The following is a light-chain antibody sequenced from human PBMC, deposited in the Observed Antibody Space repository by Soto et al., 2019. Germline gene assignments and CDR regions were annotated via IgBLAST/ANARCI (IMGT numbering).Light chain of an antibody. V-gene: IGKV3-15*01. J-gene: IGKJ1*01. Sequence: VMTQSPATLSVSRGGRSSLSCSASQNLRSSLAWYQQKPGQAPRLLIYGASTRATGIPARFSGSGSGTEFTLTISSLQSEDFAVYFCPQYNIWPQTFGQGTKVDI. CDR1: QNLRSS. CDR3: PQYNIWPQT. CDR2: GAS.